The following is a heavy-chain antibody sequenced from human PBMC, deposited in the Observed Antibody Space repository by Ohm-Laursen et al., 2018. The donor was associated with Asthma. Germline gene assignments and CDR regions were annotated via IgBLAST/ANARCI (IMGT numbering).Heavy chain of an antibody. CDR2: ISSGSSYI. V-gene: IGHV3-21*04. J-gene: IGHJ4*02. CDR3: AKDRGDYLFDY. D-gene: IGHD2-21*02. CDR1: GFTFESYW. Sequence: LRLSCAASGFTFESYWMNWVRQAPGKGLEWVSSISSGSSYINYADSVKGRFTISRDNSKNTLYLQMNSLRAEDTAVYYCAKDRGDYLFDYWGQGTLVTVSS.